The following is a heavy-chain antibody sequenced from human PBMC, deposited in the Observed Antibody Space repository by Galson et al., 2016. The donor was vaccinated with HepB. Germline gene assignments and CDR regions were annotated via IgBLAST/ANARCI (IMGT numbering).Heavy chain of an antibody. CDR1: GVSISSDPFY. Sequence: TLSLTCTVFGVSISSDPFYWSWIRQPAGKGLEWIGRIYSSGATNYNPSLKSRVTISIDMSKNQVSLNLSSVTAADTAVYYCAKEFTYWGQGTLVTVSS. CDR3: AKEFTY. J-gene: IGHJ4*02. D-gene: IGHD3-16*01. V-gene: IGHV4-61*02. CDR2: IYSSGAT.